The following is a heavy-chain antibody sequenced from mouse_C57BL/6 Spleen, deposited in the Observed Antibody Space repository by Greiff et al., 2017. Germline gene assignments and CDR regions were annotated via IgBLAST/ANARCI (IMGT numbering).Heavy chain of an antibody. CDR1: GFTFSDYG. V-gene: IGHV5-17*01. CDR2: ISSGSSTI. CDR3: ARVDSNYFQAWFAY. J-gene: IGHJ3*01. Sequence: DVKLVESGGGLVKPGGSLKLSCAASGFTFSDYGMHWVRQAPEKGLEWVAYISSGSSTIYYADTVKGRFTISRDNAKNTLFLQMTSLRSEDAAMYYCARVDSNYFQAWFAYWGQGTLVTVSA. D-gene: IGHD2-5*01.